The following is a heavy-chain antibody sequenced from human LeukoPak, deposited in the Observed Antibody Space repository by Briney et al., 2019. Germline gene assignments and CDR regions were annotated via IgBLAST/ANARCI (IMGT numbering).Heavy chain of an antibody. J-gene: IGHJ4*02. Sequence: GESLKISCKGSGYSFTNSWIGWVRQMPGKGREWMGVIYPSDSDTRYSPSFQGQVTISADKSISTAYLQWSSLKASDTAMYYCARPGGSWNEVDYWGQGTLVTVSS. CDR3: ARPGGSWNEVDY. CDR1: GYSFTNSW. CDR2: IYPSDSDT. D-gene: IGHD1-1*01. V-gene: IGHV5-51*01.